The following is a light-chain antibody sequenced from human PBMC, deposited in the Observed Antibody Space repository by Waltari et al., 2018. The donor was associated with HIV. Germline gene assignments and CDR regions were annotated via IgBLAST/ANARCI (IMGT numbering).Light chain of an antibody. CDR3: QQYGSPPQT. CDR2: GAS. V-gene: IGKV3-20*01. CDR1: QTVSSTS. J-gene: IGKJ1*01. Sequence: EIVLTQSPGTLSLSPGERATLSCRASQTVSSTSLAWYQQKPGQAPRLLIYGASSRATGIPDRFSGSGSGTDFTLTISRLEPEDFAVYYCQQYGSPPQTFGQGTKVEIK.